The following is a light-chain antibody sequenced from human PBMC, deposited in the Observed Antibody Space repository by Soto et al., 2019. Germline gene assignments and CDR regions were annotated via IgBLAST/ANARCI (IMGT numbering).Light chain of an antibody. CDR2: WAS. Sequence: DIVLPPYPDSLAVALGERATIHCKTSHNVLYSTNNRNYLAWYQQKPGQPPKLLIYWASTRESGVPDRFSGSGSGTDFTLTISSLQAEDVAVYYCQQYYSSPLITFGQGTRLEIK. V-gene: IGKV4-1*01. CDR1: HNVLYSTNNRNY. CDR3: QQYYSSPLIT. J-gene: IGKJ5*01.